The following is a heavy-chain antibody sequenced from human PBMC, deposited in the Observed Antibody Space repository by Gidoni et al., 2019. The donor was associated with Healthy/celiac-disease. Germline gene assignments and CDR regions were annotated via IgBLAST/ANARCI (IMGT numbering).Heavy chain of an antibody. CDR1: GYSFTSYW. Sequence: EVQLVQSGAEVKKPGESLRIYCKGSGYSFTSYWISWVRQMPGKGLEWMGRIDPSDSYTNYSPSFQGHVTISADKSISTAYLQWSSLKSSDTAMYYCARHGLDRPRSVQLPHWGQGTLVTVSS. D-gene: IGHD1-1*01. V-gene: IGHV5-10-1*03. CDR3: ARHGLDRPRSVQLPH. CDR2: IDPSDSYT. J-gene: IGHJ4*02.